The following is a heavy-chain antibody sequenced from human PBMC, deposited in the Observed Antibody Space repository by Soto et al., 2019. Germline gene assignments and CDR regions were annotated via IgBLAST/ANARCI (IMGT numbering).Heavy chain of an antibody. V-gene: IGHV4-30-2*01. CDR2: IYHSGST. CDR1: GGSISSGGYS. CDR3: ARSSIPDGGESQGDLDY. J-gene: IGHJ4*02. D-gene: IGHD2-21*01. Sequence: PSETLSLTCAVSGGSISSGGYSWSWIRQPPGKSQEWIGYIYHSGSTYYNQSLKSRVTISVDRSKNQFSLKLSSVTAADTAVYYCARSSIPDGGESQGDLDYWGQGTLVTVSS.